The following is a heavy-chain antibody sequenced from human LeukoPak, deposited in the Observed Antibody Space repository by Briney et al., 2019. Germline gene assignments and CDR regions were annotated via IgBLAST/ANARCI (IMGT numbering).Heavy chain of an antibody. CDR1: GGSFSGYY. D-gene: IGHD5-18*01. J-gene: IGHJ4*02. CDR3: ARKRIYSYGRHTGVAVTESFDS. CDR2: INHSGST. V-gene: IGHV4-34*01. Sequence: SETLSLTCAIYGGSFSGYYWSWIRQPPGKGLEWIGEINHSGSTNYNPSLKSRVSISVDTSKNQFSLRLNSVTAADTAVYYCARKRIYSYGRHTGVAVTESFDSWGQGTLVTVSS.